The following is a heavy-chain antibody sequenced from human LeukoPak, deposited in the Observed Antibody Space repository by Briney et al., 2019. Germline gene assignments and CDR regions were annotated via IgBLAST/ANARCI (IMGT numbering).Heavy chain of an antibody. CDR2: ISGSGGST. V-gene: IGHV3-23*01. CDR3: AKDNTIVLMVYAFPSGVDY. J-gene: IGHJ4*02. CDR1: GFTFSDYY. D-gene: IGHD2-8*01. Sequence: PGGSLRLSCAASGFTFSDYYMSWVRQAPGKGLGWVSAISGSGGSTYYADSVKGRFTISRDNSKNTLYLQMNSLRAEDTAVYYCAKDNTIVLMVYAFPSGVDYWGQGTLVTVSS.